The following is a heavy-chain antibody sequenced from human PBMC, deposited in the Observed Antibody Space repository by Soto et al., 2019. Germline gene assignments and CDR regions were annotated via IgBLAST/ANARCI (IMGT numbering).Heavy chain of an antibody. CDR3: ATWVDYGDFEGFDF. Sequence: DSVKVSCKTSGCILTDYKLHWVRQAPGQGLEWMGWVDPNGGGSNSAQKFQGSVTMTWDTSITTAYLDLTRPTTNDTATYFCATWVDYGDFEGFDFWGQGTLVTVSS. CDR2: VDPNGGGS. V-gene: IGHV1-2*04. D-gene: IGHD4-17*01. CDR1: GCILTDYK. J-gene: IGHJ4*02.